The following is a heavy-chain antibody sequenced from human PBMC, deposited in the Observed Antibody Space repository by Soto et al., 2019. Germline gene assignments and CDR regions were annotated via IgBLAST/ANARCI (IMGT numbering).Heavy chain of an antibody. D-gene: IGHD6-19*01. V-gene: IGHV3-64D*06. CDR3: VKESSPNYYYSHGMDV. CDR1: GFAFSSYN. J-gene: IGHJ6*02. Sequence: GGSLRLSCSASGFAFSSYNMHWVRQAPGKGLERVSTITSTGGTAFYADSVKGRFTISRNNSKNTLYLQMSSLRAEDTAIYYCVKESSPNYYYSHGMDVWGQGTTVTVSS. CDR2: ITSTGGTA.